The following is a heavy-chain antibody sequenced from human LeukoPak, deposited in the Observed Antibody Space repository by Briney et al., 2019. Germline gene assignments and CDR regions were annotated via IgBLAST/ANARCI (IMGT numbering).Heavy chain of an antibody. CDR3: ARDAPAGRTDAFDI. Sequence: GGSLRLSCAASGLTFSSYWMSWVRQAPGKGLQWVANINQDGSEKYYVDSVKGRFTISRDNAKNSLYLQMNSLRAEDTAVYYCARDAPAGRTDAFDIWGQGTMVTVSS. D-gene: IGHD1-14*01. J-gene: IGHJ3*02. V-gene: IGHV3-7*01. CDR2: INQDGSEK. CDR1: GLTFSSYW.